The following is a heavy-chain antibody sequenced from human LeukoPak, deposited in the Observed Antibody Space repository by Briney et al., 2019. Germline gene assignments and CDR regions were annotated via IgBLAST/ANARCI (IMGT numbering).Heavy chain of an antibody. CDR1: GGSISSYY. D-gene: IGHD3-22*01. Sequence: SETLSLTCTVSGGSISSYYWSWIRQPPGKGLEWIGYIYYSGSTNYNPSLKSRVTISVDTSKNQFSLKLSSVTAADTAVYYCAREGYDSSGYQRHFDYWGQGTLVTVSS. V-gene: IGHV4-59*01. J-gene: IGHJ4*02. CDR3: AREGYDSSGYQRHFDY. CDR2: IYYSGST.